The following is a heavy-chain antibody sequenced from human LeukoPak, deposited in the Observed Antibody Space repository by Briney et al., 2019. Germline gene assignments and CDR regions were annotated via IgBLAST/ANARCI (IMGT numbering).Heavy chain of an antibody. D-gene: IGHD6-13*01. Sequence: GGSLRLSCSASGFTFSSYEMNWVRQAPGKGLEWVSYISGSSSSRYYADSVKGRFTNSRDNTRNSLYLQMDSLRAEDTALYYCARVEQQLVRGYWGQGTLVTVSS. CDR2: ISGSSSSR. CDR1: GFTFSSYE. J-gene: IGHJ4*02. CDR3: ARVEQQLVRGY. V-gene: IGHV3-48*03.